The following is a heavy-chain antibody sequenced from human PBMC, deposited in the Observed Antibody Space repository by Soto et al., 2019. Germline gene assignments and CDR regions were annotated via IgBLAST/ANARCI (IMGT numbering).Heavy chain of an antibody. CDR1: GGTFSSYA. Sequence: QVQLVQSGAEVKKPGSSVKVSCKASGGTFSSYAISWVRQAPGQGLEWMGGIIPIFGTANYAQKCQGRVTITADESTSTAYMELSSLRSEDTAVYYCASAITYYYDSSGSHYYYYGMDVWGQGTTVTVSS. CDR2: IIPIFGTA. D-gene: IGHD3-22*01. J-gene: IGHJ6*02. CDR3: ASAITYYYDSSGSHYYYYGMDV. V-gene: IGHV1-69*01.